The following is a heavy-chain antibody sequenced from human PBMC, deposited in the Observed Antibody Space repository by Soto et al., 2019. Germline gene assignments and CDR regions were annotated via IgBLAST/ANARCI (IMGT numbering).Heavy chain of an antibody. J-gene: IGHJ6*02. CDR3: ASERKFDFWRKGLDV. CDR2: MDPNSGST. Sequence: ASVKVSCKASGYTFTTYDINWVRQAPGQGPEWLGWMDPNSGSTGYAQNFQGRITMTRNISRNTAHMELSSLQSEDTAVYYCASERKFDFWRKGLDVWGQGTTVTVSS. V-gene: IGHV1-8*01. D-gene: IGHD3-3*01. CDR1: GYTFTTYD.